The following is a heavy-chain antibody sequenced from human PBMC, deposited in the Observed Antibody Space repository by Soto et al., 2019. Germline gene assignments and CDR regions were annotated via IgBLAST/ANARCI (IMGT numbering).Heavy chain of an antibody. Sequence: GESLKISCQGSGYSFTSNWIGWVRQMPGKGLEWMGIINPADSDIKYSPSFQGQVTISADKSIGTAYLQWSSLKASDNAMYYCARHQRDDASRKIDCWGQGTLVTVSS. CDR2: INPADSDI. J-gene: IGHJ4*02. V-gene: IGHV5-51*01. CDR3: ARHQRDDASRKIDC. D-gene: IGHD3-16*01. CDR1: GYSFTSNW.